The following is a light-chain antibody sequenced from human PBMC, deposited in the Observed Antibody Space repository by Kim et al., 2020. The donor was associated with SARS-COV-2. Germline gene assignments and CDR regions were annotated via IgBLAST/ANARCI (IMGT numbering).Light chain of an antibody. J-gene: IGKJ1*01. Sequence: LSPRERATLSCRASQDIRGYLAWYQQRPGQAPRLLIFDASHWATGIPARFSASGSGTDYTLTISSLEPEDFAIYYCQQRDKWTFGQGTKVDIK. V-gene: IGKV3-11*01. CDR1: QDIRGY. CDR2: DAS. CDR3: QQRDKWT.